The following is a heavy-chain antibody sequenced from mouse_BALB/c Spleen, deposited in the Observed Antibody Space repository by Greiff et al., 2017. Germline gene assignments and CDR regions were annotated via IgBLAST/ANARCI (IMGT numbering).Heavy chain of an antibody. CDR2: INPSTGYT. CDR3: ARGYYYGSSFAY. D-gene: IGHD1-1*01. J-gene: IGHJ3*01. V-gene: IGHV1-7*01. Sequence: QVQLQQSGAELAKPGASVKMSCKASGYTFTSYWMHWVKQRPGQGLEWIGYINPSTGYTEYNQKFKDKATLTADKSSSTACMQLSSLTSEDSAVYYCARGYYYGSSFAYWGQGTLVTVSA. CDR1: GYTFTSYW.